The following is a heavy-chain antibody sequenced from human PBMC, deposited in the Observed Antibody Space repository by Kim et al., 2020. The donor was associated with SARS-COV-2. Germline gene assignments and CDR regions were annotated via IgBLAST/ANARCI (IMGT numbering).Heavy chain of an antibody. V-gene: IGHV5-10-1*01. Sequence: GESLKISCKGSGYSFTSYWISWVRQMPGKGLEWMGRIDPSDSYTNYSPSFQGHVTISADKSISTAYLQWSSLKASDTAVYYCAGLRITMVRGVIGDIWGQGTMVTVSS. CDR2: IDPSDSYT. CDR1: GYSFTSYW. CDR3: AGLRITMVRGVIGDI. D-gene: IGHD3-10*01. J-gene: IGHJ3*02.